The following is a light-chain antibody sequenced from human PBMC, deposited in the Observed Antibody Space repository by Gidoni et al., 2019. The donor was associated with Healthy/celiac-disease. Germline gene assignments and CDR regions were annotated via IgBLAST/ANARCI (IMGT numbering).Light chain of an antibody. V-gene: IGKV2-28*01. CDR1: QSLLHSNGYNY. J-gene: IGKJ2*03. Sequence: DIVMTQSTLSLPVTPGEPASISCRSSQSLLHSNGYNYLDWYLKTPGQSPQLLIYLGSNRASGVPDRFSGSGSGTDFTLKISRVEAEDVGVYYCMQALQTPSFGQGTKLEIK. CDR2: LGS. CDR3: MQALQTPS.